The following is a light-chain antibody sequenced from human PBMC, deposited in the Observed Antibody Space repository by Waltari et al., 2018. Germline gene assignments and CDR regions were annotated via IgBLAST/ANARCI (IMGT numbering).Light chain of an antibody. V-gene: IGKV4-1*01. J-gene: IGKJ1*01. CDR2: WAS. CDR1: QSVLYSSNKKNY. Sequence: DIVMTQSPDSLAVSLGERATINCKSSQSVLYSSNKKNYLAWYQQKPGQSPKLLIYWASTRESGVPDRFSGSRSETDFTLTISSLQAEDVAVYYCQQYYSTLSWTFGQGTKVEIK. CDR3: QQYYSTLSWT.